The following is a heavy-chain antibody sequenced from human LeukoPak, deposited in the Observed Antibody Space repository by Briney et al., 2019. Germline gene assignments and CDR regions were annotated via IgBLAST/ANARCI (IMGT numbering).Heavy chain of an antibody. CDR3: ARGGRYYDYVWGSYRLDY. D-gene: IGHD3-16*02. CDR2: IYYSGST. CDR1: GGSISSGGYY. Sequence: PSQTLSLTCTVSGGSISSGGYYWSWIRQHPGKGLEWIGCIYYSGSTYYNPSLKSRVTISVDTSKNQFSLKLSSVTAADTAVYYCARGGRYYDYVWGSYRLDYWGQGTLVTVSS. V-gene: IGHV4-31*03. J-gene: IGHJ4*02.